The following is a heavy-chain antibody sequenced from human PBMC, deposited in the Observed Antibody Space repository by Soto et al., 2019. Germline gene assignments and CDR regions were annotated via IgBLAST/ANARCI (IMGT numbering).Heavy chain of an antibody. CDR1: GYTFTSYG. J-gene: IGHJ3*02. Sequence: QAQLVQSGAEVKKPGASVKVSCKASGYTFTSYGISWVRQAPGQGLEWMGWVSAYDGDTNYAQKLQGRVTKTTDTSMTTAHMELRRLRTDVTAFYSRARDYLSLSHVYYSDVFDISSQGTMVTVSS. V-gene: IGHV1-18*01. D-gene: IGHD3-10*01. CDR3: ARDYLSLSHVYYSDVFDI. CDR2: VSAYDGDT.